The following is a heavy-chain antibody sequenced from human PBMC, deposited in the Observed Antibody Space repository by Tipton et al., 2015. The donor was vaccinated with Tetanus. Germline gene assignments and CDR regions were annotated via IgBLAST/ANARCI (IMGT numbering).Heavy chain of an antibody. J-gene: IGHJ4*02. CDR3: ARLHLRTFASSSGF. Sequence: VQLVQSGAEIKKPGESLNISCKGSGYSFNTYWIAWVRQMPGKGPEWMGIIYPGDSDTRYSPTFQGQVTMSVDKSINTAFLQWSSLKDSDTAIYYCARLHLRTFASSSGFWGQGTMVTVSS. CDR1: GYSFNTYW. V-gene: IGHV5-51*01. D-gene: IGHD6-6*01. CDR2: IYPGDSDT.